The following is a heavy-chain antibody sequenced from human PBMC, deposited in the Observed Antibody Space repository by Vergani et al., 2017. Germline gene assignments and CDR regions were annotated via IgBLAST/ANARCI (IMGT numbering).Heavy chain of an antibody. V-gene: IGHV3-30-3*01. CDR1: GFTFSSYA. J-gene: IGHJ4*02. D-gene: IGHD6-19*01. Sequence: QVQLVESGGGVVQPGRSLRLSCAASGFTFSSYAMHWVRQAPGKGLEWVAVISYDGSNKYYADSVKGRFTISRDNSKNTLYLQMNSLRAEDTAVYYCARRAGEAVAGPDYFDYWGQGTLVTVSS. CDR3: ARRAGEAVAGPDYFDY. CDR2: ISYDGSNK.